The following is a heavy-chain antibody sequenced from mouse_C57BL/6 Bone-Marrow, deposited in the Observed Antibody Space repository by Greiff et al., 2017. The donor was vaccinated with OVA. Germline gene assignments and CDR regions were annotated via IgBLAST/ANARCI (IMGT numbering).Heavy chain of an antibody. CDR2: INPNYGTT. D-gene: IGHD2-5*01. Sequence: EVQLQQSGPELVKPGASVKISCKASGYSFTDYNMNRVKQSNGKSLEWIGVINPNYGTTSYNQKFKGKATLTVDQSSSTAYMQLNSLTSEDSAVYYCARAYYSNPLYAMDYWGQGTSVTVSS. CDR3: ARAYYSNPLYAMDY. V-gene: IGHV1-39*01. J-gene: IGHJ4*01. CDR1: GYSFTDYN.